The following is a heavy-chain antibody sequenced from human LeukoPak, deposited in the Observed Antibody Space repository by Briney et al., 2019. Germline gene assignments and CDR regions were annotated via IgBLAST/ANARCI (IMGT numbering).Heavy chain of an antibody. V-gene: IGHV3-7*01. Sequence: GGSLRLSCAASGLTFSSYWMTWVRQAPGKGLEWVANIKQDGSDKYYVDSVKGRFTISRDNAKNSLYLQMNSLRAEDTAVYYCARGIQTGVDWFDPWGQGTLVTVSS. CDR3: ARGIQTGVDWFDP. CDR2: IKQDGSDK. CDR1: GLTFSSYW. J-gene: IGHJ5*02. D-gene: IGHD1-14*01.